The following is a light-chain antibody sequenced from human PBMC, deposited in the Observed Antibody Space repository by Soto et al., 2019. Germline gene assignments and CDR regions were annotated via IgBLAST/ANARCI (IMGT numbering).Light chain of an antibody. V-gene: IGKV1-5*03. Sequence: DIQMTQSPSTLSASVGHSVTITCRASQGISSWLAWYQHKPGKPPKVLIYKASTLESGVPSRFSGSGSGTEFTLTISSLQPDDFANYYCQPYNTYPLTFGGGTKVEIK. J-gene: IGKJ4*01. CDR1: QGISSW. CDR3: QPYNTYPLT. CDR2: KAS.